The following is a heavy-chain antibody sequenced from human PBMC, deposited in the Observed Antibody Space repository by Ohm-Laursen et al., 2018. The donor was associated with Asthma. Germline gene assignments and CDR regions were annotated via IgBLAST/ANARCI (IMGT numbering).Heavy chain of an antibody. CDR1: GGSISSYY. J-gene: IGHJ5*02. Sequence: TLSLTCTVSGGSISSYYWSWIRQPPGKGLEWVGYIYYSGSTNYNPSLKSRVTISVDTSKNQFSLKLSSVTAADTAVYYCARGGPTMIPADGGFDPWGQGTLVTVSS. D-gene: IGHD3-22*01. CDR3: ARGGPTMIPADGGFDP. V-gene: IGHV4-59*01. CDR2: IYYSGST.